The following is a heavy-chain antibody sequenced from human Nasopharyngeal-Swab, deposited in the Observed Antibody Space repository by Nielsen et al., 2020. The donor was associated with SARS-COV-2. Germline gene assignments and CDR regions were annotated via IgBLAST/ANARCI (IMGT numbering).Heavy chain of an antibody. V-gene: IGHV1-46*01. CDR2: INPSGGST. CDR3: ARGKDSSSSSRIWGYYGMDV. Sequence: WVRQAPGQGLEWTGIINPSGGSTSYAQKFQGRVTMTRDTSTSTVYMELSSLRSEDTAVYYCARGKDSSSSSRIWGYYGMDVWGQGTTVTVSS. J-gene: IGHJ6*02. D-gene: IGHD6-6*01.